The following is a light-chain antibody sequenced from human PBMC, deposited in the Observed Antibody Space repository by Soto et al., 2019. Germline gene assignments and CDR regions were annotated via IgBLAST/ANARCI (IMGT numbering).Light chain of an antibody. CDR3: QQYDSYPGT. CDR2: KAS. Sequence: DIQVTQSPSTLSASVGDRGTITCRASQSISNCLAWYQQKPGKAPKLLIYKASTLESGVPSRFSGSGSGTEFTLTINTLQADDFATYYCQQYDSYPGTFGQGTKVEI. J-gene: IGKJ1*01. V-gene: IGKV1-5*03. CDR1: QSISNC.